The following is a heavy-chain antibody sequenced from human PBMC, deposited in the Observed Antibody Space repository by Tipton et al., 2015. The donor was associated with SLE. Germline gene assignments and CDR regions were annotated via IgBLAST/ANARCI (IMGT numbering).Heavy chain of an antibody. CDR3: ARSGFGGIAAAVTDAFDI. D-gene: IGHD6-13*01. J-gene: IGHJ3*02. CDR2: ISSSSSYI. V-gene: IGHV3-21*01. CDR1: GFTFSSYS. Sequence: SLRLSCAASGFTFSSYSMNWVRQAPGKGLEWVSSISSSSSYIYYADSVKGRFTISRDNAKNSLYLQMNSLRAEDTAVYYCARSGFGGIAAAVTDAFDIWGQGTMVTVSS.